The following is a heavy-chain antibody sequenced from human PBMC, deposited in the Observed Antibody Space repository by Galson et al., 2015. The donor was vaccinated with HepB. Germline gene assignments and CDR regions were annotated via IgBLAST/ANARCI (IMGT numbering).Heavy chain of an antibody. CDR2: IIPIFGTA. D-gene: IGHD6-19*01. Sequence: SVKVSCKASGGTFSSYAISWVRQAPGQGLEWMGGIIPIFGTANYAQKFQGRVTITADESTNTAYMELSSLRSEDTAVYYCASGSSGWYYFDYWGQGTLVTVSS. V-gene: IGHV1-69*13. CDR3: ASGSSGWYYFDY. CDR1: GGTFSSYA. J-gene: IGHJ4*02.